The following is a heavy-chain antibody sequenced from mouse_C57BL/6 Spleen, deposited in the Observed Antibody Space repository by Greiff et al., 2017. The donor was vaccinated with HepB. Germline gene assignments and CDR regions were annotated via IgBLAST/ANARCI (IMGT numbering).Heavy chain of an antibody. CDR1: GFTFSDYG. J-gene: IGHJ2*01. CDR2: ISSGSSTI. CDR3: ARDYYYGYFDY. Sequence: DVHLVESGGGLVKPGGSLKLSCAASGFTFSDYGMHWVRQAPEKGLEWVAYISSGSSTIYYADTVKGRFTISRDNAKNTLFLQMTSLRSEDTAMYYCARDYYYGYFDYWGQGTTLTVSS. V-gene: IGHV5-17*01. D-gene: IGHD1-1*01.